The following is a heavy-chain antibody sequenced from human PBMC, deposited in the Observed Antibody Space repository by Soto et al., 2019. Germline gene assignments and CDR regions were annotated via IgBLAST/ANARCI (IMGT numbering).Heavy chain of an antibody. CDR1: GGPIRSSSYY. J-gene: IGHJ6*02. Sequence: PSETLSLTCTVSGGPIRSSSYYWGWIRQPPGKGLEWIGSMYYGGSTNYNPSLKSRVTISVDTSKSQFSLKLTSVAAADTAVYYCARHAAYVPEGGMDVWGQGITVTVSS. V-gene: IGHV4-39*01. CDR3: ARHAAYVPEGGMDV. CDR2: MYYGGST. D-gene: IGHD2-2*01.